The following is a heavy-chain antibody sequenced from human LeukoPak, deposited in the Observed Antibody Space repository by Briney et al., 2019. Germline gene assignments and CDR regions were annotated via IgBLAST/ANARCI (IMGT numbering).Heavy chain of an antibody. J-gene: IGHJ4*02. CDR1: GGSISGSSYY. D-gene: IGHD3-3*01. Sequence: PSETLSLTCTVSGGSISGSSYYWGWIRQPPGKGLEWIGSIYYSGSTYYNPSLKSRVTISVDTSKNQFSLKLSSVTAADTAVYYCARGVLDYDFWSGYYTGIGGHFDYWGQGTLVTVSS. CDR2: IYYSGST. CDR3: ARGVLDYDFWSGYYTGIGGHFDY. V-gene: IGHV4-39*07.